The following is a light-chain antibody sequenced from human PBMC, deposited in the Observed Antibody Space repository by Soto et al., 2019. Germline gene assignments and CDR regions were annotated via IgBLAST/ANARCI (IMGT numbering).Light chain of an antibody. CDR2: HAS. J-gene: IGKJ1*01. CDR1: QSISSW. V-gene: IGKV1-5*01. Sequence: IQMTPSHATVAASLGDSVIINCRARQSISSWLAWYQQKPGKAPTPVMYHASSLESGVPSRFSGSASGTDLTLTIRSLQPEDFETYYCQQSSSTPRTFGQGTKVDIK. CDR3: QQSSSTPRT.